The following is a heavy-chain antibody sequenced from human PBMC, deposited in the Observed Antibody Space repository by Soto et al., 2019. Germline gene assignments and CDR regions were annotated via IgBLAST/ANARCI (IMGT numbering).Heavy chain of an antibody. CDR2: IIPIFGTA. Sequence: QVQLVQSGAEVKKPGSSVKVSCNASGGTFSSYAISWVRQAPGQGLEWMGGIIPIFGTANYAQKFQGRVTITADKYASTAYMERSSLGCEDRDVYYCARGAGYSSSWYVRGSYYFDYWGQGTLVTVSS. V-gene: IGHV1-69*06. CDR3: ARGAGYSSSWYVRGSYYFDY. CDR1: GGTFSSYA. J-gene: IGHJ4*02. D-gene: IGHD6-13*01.